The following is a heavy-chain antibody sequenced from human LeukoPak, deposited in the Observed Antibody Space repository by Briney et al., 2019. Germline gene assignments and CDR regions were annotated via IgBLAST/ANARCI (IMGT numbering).Heavy chain of an antibody. V-gene: IGHV3-64*01. CDR1: GFTFSSYA. D-gene: IGHD6-19*01. CDR2: ISSNGDGT. Sequence: GGSLRLSCAASGFTFSSYAMHWVRQAPGKGLEYVSAISSNGDGTYYANSVKGRFTISRDNSKNTLYLQMCSLRAEDMAVYYCATENSGSGSYYFDYWGQGTLVTVSS. CDR3: ATENSGSGSYYFDY. J-gene: IGHJ4*02.